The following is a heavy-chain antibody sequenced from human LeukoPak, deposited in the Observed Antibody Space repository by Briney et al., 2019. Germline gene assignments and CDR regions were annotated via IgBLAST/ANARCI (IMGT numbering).Heavy chain of an antibody. CDR2: ISAYNGNT. V-gene: IGHV1-18*01. CDR1: GYTFTSYG. Sequence: GASVKVSCKASGYTFTSYGISWVRQAPGQGLEWMEWISAYNGNTNYAQKLQGRVTMTTDTSTSTAYMELRSLRPDDTAVYYCARETRSYLDWSGYPFPTYYFDYWGQRTLVTVSS. CDR3: ARETRSYLDWSGYPFPTYYFDY. J-gene: IGHJ4*02. D-gene: IGHD3-3*01.